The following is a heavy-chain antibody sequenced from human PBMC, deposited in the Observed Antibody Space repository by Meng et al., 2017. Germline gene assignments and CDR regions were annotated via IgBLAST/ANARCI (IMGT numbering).Heavy chain of an antibody. CDR3: ARDLSGSGTFDY. Sequence: QVPVFHLGAELQKPWSSVTVSFTASGGTFSSYTLRWLPLAPGQGLEWMGRIIPILGIANYAQKFQGRVTITADKSTSTAYMELSSLRSEDTAVYYCARDLSGSGTFDYWGQGTLVTVSS. D-gene: IGHD3-10*01. CDR1: GGTFSSYT. J-gene: IGHJ4*02. V-gene: IGHV1-69*04. CDR2: IIPILGIA.